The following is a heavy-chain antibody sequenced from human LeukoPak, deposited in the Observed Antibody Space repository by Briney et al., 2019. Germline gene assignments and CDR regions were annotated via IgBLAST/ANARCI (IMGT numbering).Heavy chain of an antibody. CDR1: GYSFTSYW. V-gene: IGHV5-51*01. CDR2: IYPGDSDT. CDR3: ARPYSTGWYPFDY. J-gene: IGHJ4*02. D-gene: IGHD6-19*01. Sequence: GESLKISCKVSGYSFTSYWIGWVRQMPGKGLEWMGIIYPGDSDTRYSPSFQGQVTISADKSSSTTYLQWSTQKASDTAMYYCARPYSTGWYPFDYWGQGTLVTVSS.